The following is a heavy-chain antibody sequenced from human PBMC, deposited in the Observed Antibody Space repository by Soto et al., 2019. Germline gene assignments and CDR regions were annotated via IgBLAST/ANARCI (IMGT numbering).Heavy chain of an antibody. D-gene: IGHD2-2*01. CDR1: GGSISSYY. Sequence: PSETLSLTCTVSGGSISSYYWSWIRQPPGKGMEKIGYIYYSGSTNYNPSLKSRVTISVDTSKNQFSLKLCSVTAADTAVYYCARVVSLRPAAAPTGFDPWGQGTLVTVSS. CDR2: IYYSGST. J-gene: IGHJ5*02. CDR3: ARVVSLRPAAAPTGFDP. V-gene: IGHV4-59*01.